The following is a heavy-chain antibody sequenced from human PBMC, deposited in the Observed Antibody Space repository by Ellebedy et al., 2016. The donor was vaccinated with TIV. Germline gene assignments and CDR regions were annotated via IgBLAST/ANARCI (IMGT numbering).Heavy chain of an antibody. CDR3: ARAGSYRFDS. J-gene: IGHJ4*02. CDR1: GFTFSSYW. Sequence: PGGSLRLSCAASGFTFSSYWMHWVRQAPGKGLVWVSRINSDGSSTNYADSVKGRFTIARDNAKNTLYLQMNSLRVEDTAVYFCARAGSYRFDSWGLGTLVTVSS. V-gene: IGHV3-74*01. CDR2: INSDGSST. D-gene: IGHD1-26*01.